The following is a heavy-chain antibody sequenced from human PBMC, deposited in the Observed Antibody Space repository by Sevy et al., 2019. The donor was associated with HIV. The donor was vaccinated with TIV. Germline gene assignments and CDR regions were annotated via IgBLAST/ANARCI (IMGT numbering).Heavy chain of an antibody. V-gene: IGHV3-7*01. CDR3: ARDWGATF. CDR2: IKQDGREK. J-gene: IGHJ4*02. D-gene: IGHD1-26*01. CDR1: GFTFSSYW. Sequence: GESLKISCAASGFTFSSYWMSWVRQAPGKGLEWVAKIKQDGREKYYVDSVKGRFTISRDNAKNSLYLQMNSLRAEDTAVYYCARDWGATFWGQGTLVTVSS.